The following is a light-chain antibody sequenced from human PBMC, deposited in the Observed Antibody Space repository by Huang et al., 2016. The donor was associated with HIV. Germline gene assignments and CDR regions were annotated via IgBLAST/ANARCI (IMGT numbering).Light chain of an antibody. CDR1: QSIRNRY. V-gene: IGKV3D-20*01. Sequence: DIVLTQSPATLSLSPGERATLSCRATQSIRNRYLAWFQQKPGLAPRRLIYDASNRATGIPDRFSGGGSGTDFTLTISRLEPEDFAVYYCQQYGSSSYTFGQGTKLELK. CDR3: QQYGSSSYT. J-gene: IGKJ2*01. CDR2: DAS.